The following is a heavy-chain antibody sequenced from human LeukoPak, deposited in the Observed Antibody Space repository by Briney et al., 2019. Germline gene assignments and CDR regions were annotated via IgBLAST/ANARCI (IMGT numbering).Heavy chain of an antibody. CDR2: ISWNSGSI. D-gene: IGHD2-2*01. J-gene: IGHJ4*02. CDR3: ARDNGRYCSSTSCFHDY. CDR1: GFTFDDYA. V-gene: IGHV3-9*01. Sequence: GGSLRLSCAASGFTFDDYAMHWVRQAPGKGLEWVSGISWNSGSIDYADSVKGRFTISRDNAKNSLYLQMNSLRAEDTAVYYCARDNGRYCSSTSCFHDYWGQGTLVTVSS.